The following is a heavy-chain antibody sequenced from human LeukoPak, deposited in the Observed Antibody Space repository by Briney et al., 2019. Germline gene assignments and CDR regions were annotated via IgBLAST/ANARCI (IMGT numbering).Heavy chain of an antibody. Sequence: GASVKVSCKASGYTFTSYDISWVRQAPGQGLEWMGWISAYNGNTNYAKKLQGRVTMTTDTSTSTACMELRSLRSDDTAVYYCARGESPNCSSTRCYFLFWGQGTLVTVSS. CDR3: ARGESPNCSSTRCYFLF. CDR1: GYTFTSYD. V-gene: IGHV1-18*01. J-gene: IGHJ4*02. D-gene: IGHD2-2*01. CDR2: ISAYNGNT.